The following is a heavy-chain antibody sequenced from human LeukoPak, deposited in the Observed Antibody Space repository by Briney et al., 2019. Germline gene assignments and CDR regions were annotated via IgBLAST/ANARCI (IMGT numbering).Heavy chain of an antibody. J-gene: IGHJ4*02. CDR1: GFTFSSYG. CDR2: LSGSGGTT. D-gene: IGHD5-18*01. CDR3: AKVRSRYSYGPFDY. Sequence: GGSLRLSCAASGFTFSSYGMNWVRQAPGKGLEWVSALSGSGGTTYYADSVKGRFTISRDNSKNTLYLQMNSLRAEDTAVYYCAKVRSRYSYGPFDYWGQGTLVTASS. V-gene: IGHV3-23*01.